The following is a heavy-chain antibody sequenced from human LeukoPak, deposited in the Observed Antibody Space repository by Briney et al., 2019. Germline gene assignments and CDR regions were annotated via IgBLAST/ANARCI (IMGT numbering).Heavy chain of an antibody. Sequence: PSETLSLTCTVSGGSIGSGDYYWSWIRQPPGKGLEWIGFIYYRGNTYYNPSLKSRVTISIDTVRDQFSLRLSSVTAADTAVYYCARVAAHWFDPWGQGTLVTVSS. D-gene: IGHD6-25*01. CDR1: GGSIGSGDYY. V-gene: IGHV4-30-4*01. CDR2: IYYRGNT. J-gene: IGHJ5*02. CDR3: ARVAAHWFDP.